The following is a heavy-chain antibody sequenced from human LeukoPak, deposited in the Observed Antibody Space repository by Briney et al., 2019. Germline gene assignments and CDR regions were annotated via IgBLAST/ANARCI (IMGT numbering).Heavy chain of an antibody. D-gene: IGHD3-22*01. V-gene: IGHV5-51*01. CDR3: ARSSNYDSSGYVGDY. Sequence: GESLKISCKGSRYSFTSYWIGWVRQMPGKGLEWMGIIYPGDSDTRYSPSFQGQVTISADKSISTAYLQWSSLKASDTAMYYCARSSNYDSSGYVGDYWGQGTLVTVSS. CDR2: IYPGDSDT. J-gene: IGHJ4*02. CDR1: RYSFTSYW.